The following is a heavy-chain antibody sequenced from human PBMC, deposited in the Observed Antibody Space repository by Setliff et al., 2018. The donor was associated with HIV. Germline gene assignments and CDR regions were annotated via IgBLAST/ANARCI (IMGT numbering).Heavy chain of an antibody. CDR3: VRGPPGLVQKDRVYYFDY. CDR1: GGSISSGDYF. D-gene: IGHD6-19*01. V-gene: IGHV4-30-4*08. CDR2: IYYGGSA. Sequence: SETLSLTCTVSGGSISSGDYFLSWIRQAPGKGLEWIGCIYYGGSAYYNPSLQSRVTISVDTSKNQVSLKLNSMTAADTAVYFCVRGPPGLVQKDRVYYFDYWGQGALVTVSS. J-gene: IGHJ4*02.